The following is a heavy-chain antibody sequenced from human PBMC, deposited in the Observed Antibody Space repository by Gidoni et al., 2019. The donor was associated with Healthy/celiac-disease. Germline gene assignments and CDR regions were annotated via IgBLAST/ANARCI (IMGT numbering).Heavy chain of an antibody. Sequence: EVQLVESGGGLVKPGGSLRLCWAASGFTFSRYSMNWVRQAPGKGLEWVSSISSSSSYICYADSVKGRFTISRDNAKNSLYLQMNSLRAEDTAVYYCARDRFAGGCSSTSCYDYYYYYMDVCGKGTTVTVSS. V-gene: IGHV3-21*01. CDR1: GFTFSRYS. J-gene: IGHJ6*03. CDR2: ISSSSSYI. D-gene: IGHD2-2*01. CDR3: ARDRFAGGCSSTSCYDYYYYYMDV.